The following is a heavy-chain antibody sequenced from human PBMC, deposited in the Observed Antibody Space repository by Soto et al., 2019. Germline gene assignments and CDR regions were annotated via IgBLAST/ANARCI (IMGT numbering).Heavy chain of an antibody. D-gene: IGHD6-13*01. Sequence: QVQLQESGPGLVKPSQTLSLTCTVSGGSISSGGYYWSWIRQHPGKGLEWIGYIYYSGSTYYNPSLKSRVTSVVDTSKNQFSLKLSSVTAADTGVYYCASLGRGSSSWYWKDYWGQGTLVTVSS. V-gene: IGHV4-31*03. J-gene: IGHJ4*02. CDR1: GGSISSGGYY. CDR2: IYYSGST. CDR3: ASLGRGSSSWYWKDY.